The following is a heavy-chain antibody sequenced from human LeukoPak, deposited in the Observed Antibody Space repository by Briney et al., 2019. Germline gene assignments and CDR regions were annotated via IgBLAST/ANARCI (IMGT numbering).Heavy chain of an antibody. Sequence: PSETLSPTCIVSGGSLSIDSYYWTWIRQPAGKGLEWIGLIYTFGNTNYNPSLKSRVTISVDTSKNQFSLRLSSVTAADTAIYYCARGAPRWWFDPWGQGILVTVSS. V-gene: IGHV4-61*02. CDR1: GGSLSIDSYY. CDR3: ARGAPRWWFDP. D-gene: IGHD4-23*01. J-gene: IGHJ5*02. CDR2: IYTFGNT.